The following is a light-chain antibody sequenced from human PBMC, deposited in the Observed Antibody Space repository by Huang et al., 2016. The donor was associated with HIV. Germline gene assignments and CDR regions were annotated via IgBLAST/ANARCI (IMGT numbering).Light chain of an antibody. CDR1: QSVSSS. CDR2: GAS. Sequence: EIVMTQSPVTLSVSPGERATLSCRASQSVSSSLAWYQQKPGQAPRLLIYGASNRATGVPARFSGSGAGTEFTLTISSLQSEDFALYYCQQYNNWPPITFGQGTRLEIK. V-gene: IGKV3-15*01. J-gene: IGKJ5*01. CDR3: QQYNNWPPIT.